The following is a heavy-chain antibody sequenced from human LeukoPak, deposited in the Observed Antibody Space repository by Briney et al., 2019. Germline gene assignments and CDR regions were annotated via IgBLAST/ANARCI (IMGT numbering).Heavy chain of an antibody. CDR3: ARGDDFWSGYDY. CDR1: AGSISSGSYY. Sequence: SQTLSLTCTVSAGSISSGSYYWSWIRQPAGKGLEWIGRIYTSGSTNYNPSLKSRVTISVDTSKNQFSLKLSSVTAADTAVYYCARGDDFWSGYDYWGQGTLVTVSS. V-gene: IGHV4-61*02. J-gene: IGHJ4*02. CDR2: IYTSGST. D-gene: IGHD3-3*01.